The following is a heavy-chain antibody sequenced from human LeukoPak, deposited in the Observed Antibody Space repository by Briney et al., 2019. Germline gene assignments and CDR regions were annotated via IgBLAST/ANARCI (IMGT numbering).Heavy chain of an antibody. CDR1: GFTFSDYY. J-gene: IGHJ4*02. Sequence: GGSLRLSCAASGFTFSDYYMSWIRQAPGKGLEWVSYISSSGTTIYYADSVKGRFTISRDNAKNSLYLQMNSLRAEDTAVYYCARETLDRWLRGGYFDYWGQGTLVTVSS. CDR2: ISSSGTTI. CDR3: ARETLDRWLRGGYFDY. V-gene: IGHV3-11*04. D-gene: IGHD5-12*01.